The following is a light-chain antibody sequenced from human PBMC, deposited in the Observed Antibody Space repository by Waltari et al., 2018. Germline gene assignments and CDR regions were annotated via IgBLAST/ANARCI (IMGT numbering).Light chain of an antibody. V-gene: IGLV3-19*01. Sequence: SSELTQDPAVSVALGQTVRITCQGDSLRSNYASRYQQKPGQAPLLVIYAKNNRPSGIPDRFSGSSSGNTASLTITGAQAEDEADYYCNSRDSSANHVVFGRGTKLTVL. CDR1: SLRSNY. J-gene: IGLJ2*01. CDR2: AKN. CDR3: NSRDSSANHVV.